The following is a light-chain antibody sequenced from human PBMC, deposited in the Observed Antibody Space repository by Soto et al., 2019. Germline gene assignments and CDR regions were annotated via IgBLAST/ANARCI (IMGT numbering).Light chain of an antibody. Sequence: EIVLTQSPGTLSLSPGERATLSCRASQSVRSSYLAWYQQKPGQAPRLPIYGASSRATGIPDRFSGSGSGTDFTLTISRLEPEDFAVYYCQQYGSSRPTFGQGTKVDIK. V-gene: IGKV3-20*01. CDR2: GAS. CDR1: QSVRSSY. CDR3: QQYGSSRPT. J-gene: IGKJ1*01.